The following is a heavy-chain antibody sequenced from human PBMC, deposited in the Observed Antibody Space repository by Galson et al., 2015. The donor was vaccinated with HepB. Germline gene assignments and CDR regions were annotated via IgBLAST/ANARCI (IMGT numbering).Heavy chain of an antibody. J-gene: IGHJ4*02. Sequence: SLRLSCAASGFTFCAYSMNWARQAPGKGLEWISYLSSSITTIYYSVAVEGRFIIFRDNEKTSLFLQTDSLRDEDTAVYYCARAGTYDLLTGFSTTSFLEFWGQGSLVSVSA. D-gene: IGHD3-9*01. CDR3: ARAGTYDLLTGFSTTSFLEF. CDR2: LSSSITTI. V-gene: IGHV3-48*02. CDR1: GFTFCAYS.